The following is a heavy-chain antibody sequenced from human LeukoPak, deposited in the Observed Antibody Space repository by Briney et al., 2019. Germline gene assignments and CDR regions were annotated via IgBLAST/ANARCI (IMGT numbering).Heavy chain of an antibody. V-gene: IGHV3-30*02. CDR3: AKDEPWETGAFDI. CDR2: IRYDGSNK. CDR1: GFTFSSHG. Sequence: GGSLRLSCVASGFTFSSHGMHWVRQAPGKGLEWVAFIRYDGSNKYYADSVKGRFTISRDNSKNTLYLQMDSLRPEDTAVYYCAKDEPWETGAFDIWGQGTMVTVSS. J-gene: IGHJ3*02. D-gene: IGHD1-26*01.